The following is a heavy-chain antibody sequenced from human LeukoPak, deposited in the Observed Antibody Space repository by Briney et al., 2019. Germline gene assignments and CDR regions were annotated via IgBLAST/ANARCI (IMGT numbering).Heavy chain of an antibody. D-gene: IGHD6-19*01. J-gene: IGHJ4*02. CDR2: ISAYNGNT. Sequence: ASVKVSRKASGYTFTSYGISWVRQAPGHGREGMGWISAYNGNTNYAQKLQGRITMTTDTSTSTAYMELRSLRSDDTAVYYCARVSSGWFQIDYWGQGTLVTVSS. V-gene: IGHV1-18*01. CDR1: GYTFTSYG. CDR3: ARVSSGWFQIDY.